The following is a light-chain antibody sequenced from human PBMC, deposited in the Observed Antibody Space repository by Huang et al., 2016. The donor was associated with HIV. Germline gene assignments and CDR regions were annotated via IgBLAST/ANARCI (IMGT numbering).Light chain of an antibody. J-gene: IGKJ1*01. CDR2: GAS. Sequence: EIVMTQSPATLSVSPGERATLSCRASQSVSSNLAWYQEKPGQAPRLLIYGASTRATGIPVKFSGSGSGTEFILTINSLQSEDFAIYYCQQYNNWPPGTFGQGTNVEIK. V-gene: IGKV3-15*01. CDR3: QQYNNWPPGT. CDR1: QSVSSN.